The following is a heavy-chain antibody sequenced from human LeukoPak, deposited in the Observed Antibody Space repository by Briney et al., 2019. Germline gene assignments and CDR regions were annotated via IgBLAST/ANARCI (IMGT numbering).Heavy chain of an antibody. D-gene: IGHD3-10*01. Sequence: GGSLRLSCAASGFTFRSYGMHWVRQAPGKGLEWGAVISFVGSNKYYADSVKGRFTISRDNSKNTLYLQMNSLRAEDTAVYYCAKDRLIWFGELLRYFYYGMDVWGQGTTVTVSS. J-gene: IGHJ6*02. CDR2: ISFVGSNK. CDR3: AKDRLIWFGELLRYFYYGMDV. V-gene: IGHV3-30*18. CDR1: GFTFRSYG.